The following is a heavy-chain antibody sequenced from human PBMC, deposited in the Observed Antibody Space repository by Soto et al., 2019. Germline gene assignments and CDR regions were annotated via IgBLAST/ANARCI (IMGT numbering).Heavy chain of an antibody. D-gene: IGHD2-2*01. V-gene: IGHV5-51*01. Sequence: PGESLKISCKGSGYSFTSYWIGWVRQMPRKGLEWMGIIYPGDSDTRYSPSFQGQVTIPADKSISTAYLQWSSLKASDTAMYYCARHYCSSTSCYPVYYYYYGMDVWGQGTTVTVSS. CDR3: ARHYCSSTSCYPVYYYYYGMDV. CDR1: GYSFTSYW. CDR2: IYPGDSDT. J-gene: IGHJ6*02.